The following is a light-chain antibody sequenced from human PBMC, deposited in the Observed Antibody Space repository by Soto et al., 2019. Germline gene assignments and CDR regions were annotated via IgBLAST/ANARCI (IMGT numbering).Light chain of an antibody. Sequence: QSALTQPASVSGSPGQSITISCTGTSSDAGSYKYVAWYQQFPVKTPKLMMYEVRNRPSGVSSRFSSSKSGNTASLTISGLQAEDEADYYCISYTGSDTSYVFGTGTKLTVL. CDR2: EVR. CDR3: ISYTGSDTSYV. V-gene: IGLV2-14*01. CDR1: SSDAGSYKY. J-gene: IGLJ1*01.